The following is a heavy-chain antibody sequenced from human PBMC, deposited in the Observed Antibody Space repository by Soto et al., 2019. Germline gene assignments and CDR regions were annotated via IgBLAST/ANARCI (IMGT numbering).Heavy chain of an antibody. CDR3: AKPSGGSYPERRVFDS. Sequence: GGSLRLSCAASGFTFYSSAMSWVRQAPGKGLEWVSAISTTGGNTLYADSVKGRFTISRDNSKNTLYLQMNSLRAEDTAIYYCAKPSGGSYPERRVFDSWGQGTRVTVSS. CDR1: GFTFYSSA. CDR2: ISTTGGNT. D-gene: IGHD1-26*01. V-gene: IGHV3-23*01. J-gene: IGHJ4*02.